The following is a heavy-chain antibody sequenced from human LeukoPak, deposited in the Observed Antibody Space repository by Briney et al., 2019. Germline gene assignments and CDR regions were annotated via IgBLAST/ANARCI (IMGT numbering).Heavy chain of an antibody. V-gene: IGHV1-18*01. Sequence: ASVKVSCKASGYTFTSYGISWVRQAPGQGLEWMGWISAYNGNTNYAQKLQGRVTMTTDTSTSTAYMELRSLRSDDTAVYYCASVLPPDIVVVPAAEGWFDPWGQGTLVTVSS. D-gene: IGHD2-2*01. CDR3: ASVLPPDIVVVPAAEGWFDP. CDR2: ISAYNGNT. CDR1: GYTFTSYG. J-gene: IGHJ5*02.